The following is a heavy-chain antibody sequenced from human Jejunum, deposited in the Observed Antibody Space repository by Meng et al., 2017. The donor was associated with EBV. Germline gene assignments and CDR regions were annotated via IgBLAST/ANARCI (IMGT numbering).Heavy chain of an antibody. V-gene: IGHV3-23*04. CDR2: ITDSGGST. CDR1: GFTFNSHT. J-gene: IGHJ5*02. CDR3: AKLTRA. Sequence: EVQLVESXXXXVXXGGSLRLSCAASGFTFNSHTMSWVRQAPGKRLEWVSAITDSGGSTYYTDSVKGRFTISRDNSKNTLYLQMNSLRAEDTAVYYCAKLTRAWGQGTLVTVSS.